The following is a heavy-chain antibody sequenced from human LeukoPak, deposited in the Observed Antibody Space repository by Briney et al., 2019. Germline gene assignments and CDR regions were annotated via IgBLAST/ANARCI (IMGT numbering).Heavy chain of an antibody. Sequence: GASGKVSCKASGNTLTSYGISRVRQATGQWLEWMGCISAYNGNTNYAQKLQGRVTMTTDTSTSTAYMELRSLRSDDTAVYYCASSYCSSTSCYGPTDYWGQGTLVTVSS. CDR1: GNTLTSYG. J-gene: IGHJ4*02. V-gene: IGHV1-18*01. CDR2: ISAYNGNT. CDR3: ASSYCSSTSCYGPTDY. D-gene: IGHD2-2*01.